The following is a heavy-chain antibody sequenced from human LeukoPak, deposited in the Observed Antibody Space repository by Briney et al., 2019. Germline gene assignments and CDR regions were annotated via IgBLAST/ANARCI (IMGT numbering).Heavy chain of an antibody. Sequence: SVKVSCKASGGTFSRYGISWVRQAPGQGLEWMGGIIPIPGIANYAQKFQGRVTITADKSTSTDYMELSSLRSEDTAVYYCARDRRGGDAFDIWGQGTMVTVSS. CDR1: GGTFSRYG. D-gene: IGHD6-25*01. V-gene: IGHV1-69*10. CDR3: ARDRRGGDAFDI. J-gene: IGHJ3*02. CDR2: IIPIPGIA.